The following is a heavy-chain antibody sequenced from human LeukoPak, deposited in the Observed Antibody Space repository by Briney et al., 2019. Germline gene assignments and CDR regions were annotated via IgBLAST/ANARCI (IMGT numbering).Heavy chain of an antibody. J-gene: IGHJ6*03. CDR3: ARGAWSSPAGLDYYYYMDV. Sequence: PGGSLRLSCAASGFNFSSYGMHWVRQAPGKGLEWVTFIRYDGKNKYYAESVKGRFTVSRDNSKNTLYLHMNSLRAEDTAVYYCARGAWSSPAGLDYYYYMDVWGKGTTVTVSS. CDR2: IRYDGKNK. CDR1: GFNFSSYG. V-gene: IGHV3-30*02. D-gene: IGHD6-13*01.